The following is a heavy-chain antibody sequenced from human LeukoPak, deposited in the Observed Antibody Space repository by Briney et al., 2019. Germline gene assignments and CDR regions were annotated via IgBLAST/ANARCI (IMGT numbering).Heavy chain of an antibody. J-gene: IGHJ4*02. V-gene: IGHV3-7*01. CDR3: ARVGGSGSYFNAFDY. CDR2: MNQDGSEK. CDR1: GGSISSSNW. D-gene: IGHD3-10*01. Sequence: TSETLSLTCAVSGGSISSSNWWSWVRQAPGKGLEWVANMNQDGSEKYYVDSVKGRFTISRDNAKNSLYVQMNSLRAEDTAVYYCARVGGSGSYFNAFDYWGQGTLVTVSS.